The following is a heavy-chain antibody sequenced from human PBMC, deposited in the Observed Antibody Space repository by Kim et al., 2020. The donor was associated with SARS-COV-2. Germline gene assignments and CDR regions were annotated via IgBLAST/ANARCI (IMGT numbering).Heavy chain of an antibody. J-gene: IGHJ4*02. Sequence: NEYAVSVKSRIRINPDTSRNQFSLLLNSVTPEDTAVYYCARVGSGWSFDYWGQGTLVTVSS. V-gene: IGHV6-1*01. CDR2: N. D-gene: IGHD6-25*01. CDR3: ARVGSGWSFDY.